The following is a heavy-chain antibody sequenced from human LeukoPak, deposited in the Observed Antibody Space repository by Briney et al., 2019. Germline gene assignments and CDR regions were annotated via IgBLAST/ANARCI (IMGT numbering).Heavy chain of an antibody. CDR3: ARERYYGSGGLFDY. J-gene: IGHJ4*02. CDR1: GYSISSGYY. D-gene: IGHD3-10*01. CDR2: IYHSGTA. Sequence: SETLSLTCAVSGYSISSGYYWAWIRQSPGKGLECIGSIYHSGTAYYNPSLKSPVTISVDTSKNQFSLKLRSVTAADTAVYFCARERYYGSGGLFDYWGQGTLVTVSS. V-gene: IGHV4-38-2*02.